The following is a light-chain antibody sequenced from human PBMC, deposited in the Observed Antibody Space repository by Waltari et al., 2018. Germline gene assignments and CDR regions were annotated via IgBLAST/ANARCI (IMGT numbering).Light chain of an antibody. CDR1: KLGDKY. Sequence: SYELTQPPSVSVSPGQTASITCSGDKLGDKYACWYQQKPGHSPVLVISQDSKRPSGFPERFSGSNSGNTATLTISGTQAMDEADYYCQAWDSSTDVVFGGGTKLTVL. CDR2: QDS. CDR3: QAWDSSTDVV. V-gene: IGLV3-1*01. J-gene: IGLJ2*01.